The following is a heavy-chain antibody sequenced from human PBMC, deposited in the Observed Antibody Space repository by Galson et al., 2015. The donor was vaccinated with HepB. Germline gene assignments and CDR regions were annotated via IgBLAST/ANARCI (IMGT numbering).Heavy chain of an antibody. CDR1: GGTFSSYT. V-gene: IGHV1-69*04. J-gene: IGHJ4*02. CDR3: ARDGGGPQGIAVADH. Sequence: SVKVSCKASGGTFSSYTISWVRQAPGQGLEWMGRIIPILGIANYAQKFQGRVTITADKSTSTAYMELSSLRSEDTAVYYCARDGGGPQGIAVADHWGQGTLVTVSS. D-gene: IGHD6-19*01. CDR2: IIPILGIA.